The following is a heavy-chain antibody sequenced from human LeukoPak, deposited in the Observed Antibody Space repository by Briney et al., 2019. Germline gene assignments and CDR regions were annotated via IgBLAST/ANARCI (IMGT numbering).Heavy chain of an antibody. CDR1: GFTFSSYS. D-gene: IGHD6-6*01. CDR3: ARLISTSSSRFSDY. CDR2: ISISGENT. J-gene: IGHJ4*02. V-gene: IGHV3-23*01. Sequence: GGSLRLSCEASGFTFSSYSMNWVRQAPGKGLEWVSAISISGENTYYADSVKGRFTISRDTSRNTLYLQMHSLRAEDTAVYYCARLISTSSSRFSDYWGQGTLVTVSS.